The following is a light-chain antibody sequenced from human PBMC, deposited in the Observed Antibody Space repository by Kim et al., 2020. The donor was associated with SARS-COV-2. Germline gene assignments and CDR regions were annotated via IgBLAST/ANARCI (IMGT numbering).Light chain of an antibody. Sequence: SPGENATRSCRASQSVSSNLAWYQQKPGQAPRLLIYGASTRATGIPARFSGSGSGTEFTLTISSLQSEDFAVYYCQQYNIWPPITFGQGTRLEIK. CDR2: GAS. J-gene: IGKJ5*01. CDR1: QSVSSN. V-gene: IGKV3-15*01. CDR3: QQYNIWPPIT.